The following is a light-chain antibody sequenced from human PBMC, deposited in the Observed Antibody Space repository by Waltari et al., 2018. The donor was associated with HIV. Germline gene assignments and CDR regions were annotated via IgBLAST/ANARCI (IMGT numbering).Light chain of an antibody. CDR3: QSYDISLSASVV. Sequence: QSMLTQPPSVSGAPGQRVTISCTGSSSTLGADYDVHWYQQIPGTAPKPLISGNKNRPSGVPDRFSASKSGTSASLTISGLQAEYEADYFCQSYDISLSASVVFGGGTRLTVL. CDR1: SSTLGADYD. J-gene: IGLJ2*01. V-gene: IGLV1-40*01. CDR2: GNK.